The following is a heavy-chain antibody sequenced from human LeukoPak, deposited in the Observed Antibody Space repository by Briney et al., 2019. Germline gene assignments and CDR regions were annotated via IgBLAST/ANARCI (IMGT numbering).Heavy chain of an antibody. CDR1: GFTFSDYY. CDR2: IKQDGSEK. J-gene: IGHJ4*02. V-gene: IGHV3-7*01. Sequence: GGSLRLSCAASGFTFSDYYMSWIRQAPGKGLEWVANIKQDGSEKYYVDSVKGRFTISRDNAKNSLYLQMNSLRAEDTAVYYCARTKTGTLWGWGQGTLVTVSS. D-gene: IGHD1-1*01. CDR3: ARTKTGTLWG.